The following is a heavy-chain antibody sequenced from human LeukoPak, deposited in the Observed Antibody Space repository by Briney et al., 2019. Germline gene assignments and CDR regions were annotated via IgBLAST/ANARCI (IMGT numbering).Heavy chain of an antibody. CDR1: GFSVRTKY. CDR2: IYASGTT. Sequence: QRGGSLRLSCAASGFSVRTKYMAWVRQAPGKGLEWVSLIYASGTTYYSDSVKGRFTTSRDNSKNSVYLQMDSLRAEDTAVYYCARVGGVPAAHFDYWGQGTLVTVSS. D-gene: IGHD2-2*01. J-gene: IGHJ4*02. CDR3: ARVGGVPAAHFDY. V-gene: IGHV3-53*01.